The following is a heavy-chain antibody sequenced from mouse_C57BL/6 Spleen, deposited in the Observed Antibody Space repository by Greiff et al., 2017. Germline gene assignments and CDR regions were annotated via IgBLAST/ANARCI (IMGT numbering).Heavy chain of an antibody. CDR2: IYPGDGDT. D-gene: IGHD1-1*01. CDR3: ARRDYGSSLDY. V-gene: IGHV1-80*01. CDR1: GYAFSSYW. Sequence: VQLQQSGAELVKPGASVKISCKASGYAFSSYWMNWVKQRPGQGLEWIGQIYPGDGDTNYNGKFKGKATLTADKSSSTAYMQRSSLTAEDSAVYFGARRDYGSSLDYWGQGTTLTVSS. J-gene: IGHJ2*01.